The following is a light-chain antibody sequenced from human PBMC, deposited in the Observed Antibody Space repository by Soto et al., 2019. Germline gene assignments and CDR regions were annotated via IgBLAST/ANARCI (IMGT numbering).Light chain of an antibody. CDR2: EGS. CDR3: CSYAGSSTVV. Sequence: QSALTQPASVSGSPGQSITISCTGTSSDVGSYNLVSWYQQHPGKAPKLMIYEGSKRPSGVSNRFSGSKSGNTASLTISGLAAEDEADYCCCSYAGSSTVVFGGGTKVTVL. J-gene: IGLJ2*01. CDR1: SSDVGSYNL. V-gene: IGLV2-23*03.